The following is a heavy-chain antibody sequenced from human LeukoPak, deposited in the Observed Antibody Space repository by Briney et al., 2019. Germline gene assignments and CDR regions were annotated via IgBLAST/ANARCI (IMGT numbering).Heavy chain of an antibody. J-gene: IGHJ6*03. Sequence: GGSLRLSCAASGFTYSSYSMNWVRQAPGKGLEWVSYISSSSSTIYYADSVKGRFTISRDNAKNSLYLQMNSLRAEDTAVYYCARILPRQYRPPCYYYMDVWGKGTTVTVSS. D-gene: IGHD4-11*01. CDR3: ARILPRQYRPPCYYYMDV. CDR2: ISSSSSTI. V-gene: IGHV3-48*01. CDR1: GFTYSSYS.